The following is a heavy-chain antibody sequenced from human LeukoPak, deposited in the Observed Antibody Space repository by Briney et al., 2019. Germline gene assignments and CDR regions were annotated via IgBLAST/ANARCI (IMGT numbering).Heavy chain of an antibody. Sequence: PSETLSLTCTVSGGSISSGSYYWSWIRQPAGKGLEWIGRIYSSGGTNYNPSLKSRVTMSVDTSKNQFFLNVNSVTAADTAMYYCARDAPHSGEDDPFDFWGQGTMVTVSS. V-gene: IGHV4-61*02. CDR3: ARDAPHSGEDDPFDF. CDR1: GGSISSGSYY. CDR2: IYSSGGT. J-gene: IGHJ3*01. D-gene: IGHD3-10*01.